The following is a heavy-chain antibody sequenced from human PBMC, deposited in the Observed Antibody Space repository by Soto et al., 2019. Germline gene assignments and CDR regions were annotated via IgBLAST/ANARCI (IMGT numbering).Heavy chain of an antibody. Sequence: APGKVSCKASGFTFSSYRITWVRQAPGQGLEWMGWISAYNGNTNYAQKLQGRVTMTTDTSTSTAYMELRSLRSDDTAVYYCARDRVLVDYDILTGYPSHFDYWG. CDR3: ARDRVLVDYDILTGYPSHFDY. CDR1: GFTFSSYR. CDR2: ISAYNGNT. D-gene: IGHD3-9*01. V-gene: IGHV1-18*04. J-gene: IGHJ4*01.